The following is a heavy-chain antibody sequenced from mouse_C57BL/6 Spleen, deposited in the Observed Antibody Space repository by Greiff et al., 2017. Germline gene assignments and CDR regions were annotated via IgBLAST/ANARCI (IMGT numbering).Heavy chain of an antibody. CDR1: GFTFSSYA. V-gene: IGHV5-4*01. J-gene: IGHJ3*01. Sequence: EVQVVESGGGLVKPGGSLKLSCAASGFTFSSYAMSWVRQTPEKRLEWVATISDGGSYTYYPDNVKGRFTISRDNAKNNLYLQMSHLKSEDTAMYYCARDPYYGSSLAWFAYWGQGTLVTVSA. CDR3: ARDPYYGSSLAWFAY. CDR2: ISDGGSYT. D-gene: IGHD1-1*01.